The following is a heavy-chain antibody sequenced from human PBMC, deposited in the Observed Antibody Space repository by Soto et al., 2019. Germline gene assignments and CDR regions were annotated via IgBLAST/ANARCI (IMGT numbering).Heavy chain of an antibody. CDR3: ALRKTGSFFDY. Sequence: GSLSLSCAASGFTFSTYAMSWVRQAPGKGLEWVSGIGASGAGTYYAESVKGRFTISRDNSKNTLHLQMNSLRAEDTAVYYCALRKTGSFFDYWGQGTLVTVSS. V-gene: IGHV3-23*01. CDR2: IGASGAGT. D-gene: IGHD3-10*01. J-gene: IGHJ4*02. CDR1: GFTFSTYA.